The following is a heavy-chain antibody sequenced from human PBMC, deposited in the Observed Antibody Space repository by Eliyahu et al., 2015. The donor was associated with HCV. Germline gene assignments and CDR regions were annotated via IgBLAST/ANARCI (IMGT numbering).Heavy chain of an antibody. V-gene: IGHV1-69*01. CDR3: ARTNGATTVTTWGGGEAFDI. CDR1: GGTFSSYA. D-gene: IGHD4-11*01. Sequence: LVQSGAEVKKPGSSVKVSCRASGGTFSSYALSWVRQAPGQGLEWMGAIFPMFGTSNYAQKFQGRVTITADESTSTAYMELSSLRSGDTAVYYCARTNGATTVTTWGGGEAFDIWGQGTMVTVSS. CDR2: IFPMFGTS. J-gene: IGHJ3*02.